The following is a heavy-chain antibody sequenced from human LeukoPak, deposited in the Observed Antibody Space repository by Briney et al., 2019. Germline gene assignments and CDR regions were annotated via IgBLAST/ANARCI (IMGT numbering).Heavy chain of an antibody. CDR3: ARDLNGDTPKVPAFDS. Sequence: GGSLRLSCAASGFTVSNSYMSWVRQAPGKGLEWVSVIYIGGNTYYADSVKGRFTISRDNSKNTLYLQMDSLRAEDTALYFCARDLNGDTPKVPAFDSWGQGTLVTVSS. V-gene: IGHV3-66*01. J-gene: IGHJ4*02. D-gene: IGHD5-18*01. CDR2: IYIGGNT. CDR1: GFTVSNSY.